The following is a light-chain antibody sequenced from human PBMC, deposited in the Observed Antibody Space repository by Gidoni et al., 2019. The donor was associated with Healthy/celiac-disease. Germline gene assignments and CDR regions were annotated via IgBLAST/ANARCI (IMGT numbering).Light chain of an antibody. CDR1: QSDSSN. V-gene: IGKV3-15*01. CDR3: QQYNNWWT. Sequence: EIVMSQSPATLSVSPGERATLSCRASQSDSSNLAWYQQKPGQAPRHLSYGASTRATGIPARLRGSGYGTEFTLTISSLQCEDFAVYYCQQYNNWWTFXEXTKVEIK. CDR2: GAS. J-gene: IGKJ1*01.